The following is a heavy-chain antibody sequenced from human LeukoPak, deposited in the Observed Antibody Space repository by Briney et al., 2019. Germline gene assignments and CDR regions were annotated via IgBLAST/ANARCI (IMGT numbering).Heavy chain of an antibody. CDR1: GYTFTGYY. CDR2: INPNSGGT. CDR3: ARERSGNDY. V-gene: IGHV1-2*02. J-gene: IGHJ4*02. Sequence: ASVKGSFEASGYTFTGYYMHLGGQAPGQGLEWMGWINPNSGGTNYAQKFQGRVTMTRDTSISTAYMELSRLRSDDTAVYYCARERSGNDYWGQGTLVTVSS. D-gene: IGHD6-25*01.